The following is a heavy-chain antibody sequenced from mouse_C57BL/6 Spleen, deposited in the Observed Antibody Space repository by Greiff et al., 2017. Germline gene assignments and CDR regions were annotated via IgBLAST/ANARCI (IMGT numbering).Heavy chain of an antibody. CDR2: ISDGGSYT. CDR1: GFTFSSYA. CDR3: ARVSNYDY. J-gene: IGHJ4*01. V-gene: IGHV5-4*03. Sequence: EVKLVESGGGLVKPGGSLKLSCAASGFTFSSYAMSWVRQTPEKRLEWVATISDGGSYTYYPDNVKGRFTISRDNAKNNLYLQMSHLKSEDTAMYYCARVSNYDYWGQGTSVTVSS. D-gene: IGHD2-5*01.